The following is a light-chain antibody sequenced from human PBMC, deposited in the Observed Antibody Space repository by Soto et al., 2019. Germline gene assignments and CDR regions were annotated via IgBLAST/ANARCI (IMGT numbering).Light chain of an antibody. CDR1: SSDVGGYNY. CDR3: CSYAGSYTFALDV. V-gene: IGLV2-11*01. Sequence: QSALTQPRSVSGSPGQSVTISCTGTSSDVGGYNYVSWYQQHPGKAPKLMIYDVSKRPSGVPDRFSGSKSGNTASLTISGLQAEDEADYCCCSYAGSYTFALDVFGTGTKPAVL. CDR2: DVS. J-gene: IGLJ1*01.